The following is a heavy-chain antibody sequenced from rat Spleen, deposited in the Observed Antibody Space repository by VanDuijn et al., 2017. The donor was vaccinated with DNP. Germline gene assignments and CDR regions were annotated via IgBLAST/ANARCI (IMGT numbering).Heavy chain of an antibody. J-gene: IGHJ2*01. V-gene: IGHV5-25*01. CDR3: AGRPPPTRGPFDY. CDR1: RFTFSNYH. Sequence: EVQLVESGGGLVQPGRSLKLSCAASRFTFSNYHMAWVRQAPTNGLEWVAYISTGSDTYYRDSVKGRFTISRDNAKSTLYLQMDSLRSEDTATYYCAGRPPPTRGPFDYWGQGVTVTVSS. CDR2: ISTGSDT. D-gene: IGHD1-4*01.